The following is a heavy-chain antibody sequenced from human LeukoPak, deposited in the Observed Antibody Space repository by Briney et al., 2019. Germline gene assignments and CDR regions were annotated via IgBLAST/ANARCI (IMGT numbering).Heavy chain of an antibody. J-gene: IGHJ4*02. Sequence: GSLRLSCAASVFTFSTYNMNWVRQAPGKGLEWIGEINHSGSTNYNPSLKSRVTISVDTSKNQFSLKLSSVTAADTAVHYCASPWDFWGQGTLVTVSS. CDR2: INHSGST. CDR3: ASPWDF. CDR1: VFTFSTYN. V-gene: IGHV4-34*01.